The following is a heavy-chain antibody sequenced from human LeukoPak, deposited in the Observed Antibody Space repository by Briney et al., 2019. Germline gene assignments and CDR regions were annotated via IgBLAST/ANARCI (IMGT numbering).Heavy chain of an antibody. CDR1: GGTFSSYA. CDR2: IIPIFGTA. Sequence: GASVKVSCKASGGTFSSYAISWVRQAPGQGLEWMGGIIPIFGTANYAQKFQGRVTITADESTSTAYMELSGLRSEDTAVYYCAREERPIAALGRGALDYWGQGTLVTVSS. V-gene: IGHV1-69*13. CDR3: AREERPIAALGRGALDY. D-gene: IGHD6-13*01. J-gene: IGHJ4*02.